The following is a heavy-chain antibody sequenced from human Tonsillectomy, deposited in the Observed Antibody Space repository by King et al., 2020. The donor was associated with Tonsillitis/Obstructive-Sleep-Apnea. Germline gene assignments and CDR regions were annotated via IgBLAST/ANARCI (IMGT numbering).Heavy chain of an antibody. CDR3: AGEYESPDWYFDL. Sequence: VQLQESGPGLVKPSETLSLTCTVSGGSVSSGSYYWSWIRQPPGKGLEWIGNVYYSGSTNYNPSLKSRVTISLDTSANQFSLKLSSVTAADTAVYYCAGEYESPDWYFDLWGRGTLVTVSS. J-gene: IGHJ2*01. V-gene: IGHV4-61*01. CDR2: VYYSGST. D-gene: IGHD3-3*01. CDR1: GGSVSSGSYY.